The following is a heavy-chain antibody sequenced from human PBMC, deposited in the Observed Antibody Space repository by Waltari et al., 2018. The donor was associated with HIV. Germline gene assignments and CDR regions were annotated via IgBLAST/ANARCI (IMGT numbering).Heavy chain of an antibody. CDR1: GYTFTTNS. D-gene: IGHD3-10*01. V-gene: IGHV7-4-1*02. CDR3: VRDGGRSRAFDY. Sequence: QVQLVQSGSELKKPGTSVKLSCKSSGYTFTTNSLNWVRQAPGQGLECMGWINTNTGNPMYAQGFTGRLVFSLDTSVSTAYLQISSLKAEDTAVYYCVRDGGRSRAFDYWGQGTLVTVSS. J-gene: IGHJ4*02. CDR2: INTNTGNP.